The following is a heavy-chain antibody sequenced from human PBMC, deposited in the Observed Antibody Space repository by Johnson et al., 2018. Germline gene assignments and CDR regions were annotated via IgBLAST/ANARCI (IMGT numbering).Heavy chain of an antibody. D-gene: IGHD2-15*01. V-gene: IGHV3-48*01. CDR2: ISGSGTNI. J-gene: IGHJ6*02. CDR3: ARDPEPCCSGGSCYGMDV. CDR1: GFTFSTYS. Sequence: VQLVQSGGGLVQPGGSLRLSCAASGFTFSTYSMNWVRQAPGQGLEWVSYISGSGTNIYYPDSVKGRFTFSRDNAKNSLCMQMNSLRAEDTAFYHCARDPEPCCSGGSCYGMDVWGQGTTVTVSS.